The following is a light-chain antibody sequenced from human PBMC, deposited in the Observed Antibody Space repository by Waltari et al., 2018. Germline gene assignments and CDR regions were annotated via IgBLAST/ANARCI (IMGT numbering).Light chain of an antibody. J-gene: IGKJ1*01. CDR3: QHYVRLPVT. CDR2: GAS. V-gene: IGKV3-20*01. Sequence: EIVLTQSPGTLSLSPGERATLSCWTSQSVGRTLAWYQQKPGQPPRLLIYGASIRATGIPDRCSGSGSGTDFSLTISRLEPEDFAVYYCQHYVRLPVTFGQGTKVEIK. CDR1: QSVGRT.